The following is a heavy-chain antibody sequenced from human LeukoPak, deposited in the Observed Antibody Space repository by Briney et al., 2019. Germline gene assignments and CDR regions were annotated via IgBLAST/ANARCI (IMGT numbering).Heavy chain of an antibody. CDR2: ISWNSGSI. CDR1: GFTFDDYA. Sequence: GGSLRLSCTASGFTFDDYAMHWVRQAPGKGLEWVSGISWNSGSIGYADSVKGRFTISRDNAKNSLYLQMNSLRAEDTALYYCGKDISPGGLDVWGQGTTVTVS. CDR3: GKDISPGGLDV. V-gene: IGHV3-9*01. J-gene: IGHJ6*02. D-gene: IGHD1-1*01.